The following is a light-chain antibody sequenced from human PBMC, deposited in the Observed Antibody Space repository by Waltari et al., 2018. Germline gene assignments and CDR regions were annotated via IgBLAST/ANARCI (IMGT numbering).Light chain of an antibody. CDR2: GTN. Sequence: QSVLTQPPSASGTPGQWVTISCSGSSSNIGGNTVNWYQQLPGTAPKLLTSGTNQRPSGIPDRFSGAKSGTSASLAISGLQSKDEADYYCAAWDDSLNGPVFGGGTNLSVL. J-gene: IGLJ2*01. CDR3: AAWDDSLNGPV. CDR1: SSNIGGNT. V-gene: IGLV1-44*01.